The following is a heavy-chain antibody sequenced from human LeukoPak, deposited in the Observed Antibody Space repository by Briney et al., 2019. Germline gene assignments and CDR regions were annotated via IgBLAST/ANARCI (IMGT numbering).Heavy chain of an antibody. V-gene: IGHV3-23*01. CDR3: AKDLGWLQLHDY. CDR1: GFTFSSYA. D-gene: IGHD5-24*01. J-gene: IGHJ4*02. CDR2: ISGSSGAT. Sequence: PGGSLRLSCAASGFTFSSYAMSWVRQAPGKGLEWVSAISGSSGATYYADSVKGRFTISGDNSKNTLYLQMNSLRAEDTAVYYCAKDLGWLQLHDYWGQGTLVTVSS.